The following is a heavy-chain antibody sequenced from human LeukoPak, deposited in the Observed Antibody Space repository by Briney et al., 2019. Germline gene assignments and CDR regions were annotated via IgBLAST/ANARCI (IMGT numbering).Heavy chain of an antibody. CDR3: ATSRFYLES. CDR2: IKPDGSEI. V-gene: IGHV3-7*01. Sequence: GALRPPLGAFGFPFSYQWINWVRPAPGEGLEWVAKIKPDGSEIYHVDSVQGRFTISRDNAKNSLYLQMNSLRAEDTAVYYCATSRFYLESWGQGTLVTVSS. CDR1: GFPFSYQW. J-gene: IGHJ4*02.